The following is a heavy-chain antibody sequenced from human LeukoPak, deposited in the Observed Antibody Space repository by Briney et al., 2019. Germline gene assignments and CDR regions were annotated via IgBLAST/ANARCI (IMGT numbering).Heavy chain of an antibody. CDR2: ISYDGRNK. D-gene: IGHD3-10*01. CDR3: AKGPRGHYESGSYSGFDY. Sequence: PGRSLRLSCAASGFTISSYSINWVRQAPGKGLEWVAVISYDGRNKYDVDSVKGRFTISRDNSKNTLYLQMNSLRLEDTAVYYCAKGPRGHYESGSYSGFDYWGQGTLVTVSS. J-gene: IGHJ4*02. V-gene: IGHV3-30*18. CDR1: GFTISSYS.